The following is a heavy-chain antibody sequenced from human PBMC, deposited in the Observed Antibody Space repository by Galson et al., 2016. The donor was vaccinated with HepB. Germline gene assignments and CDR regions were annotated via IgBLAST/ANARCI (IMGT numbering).Heavy chain of an antibody. CDR2: IRGSGGTT. CDR3: AKAEMTTVTRFEH. Sequence: SLRLSCAASGISFSSYDMSWVRQAPGKGLEWVSAIRGSGGTTYYADAVKGRFTISRDSSKNTLYLQMNSLRVEDTAIYYCAKAEMTTVTRFEHWGQGTLVTVSP. V-gene: IGHV3-23*01. CDR1: GISFSSYD. J-gene: IGHJ4*02. D-gene: IGHD4-17*01.